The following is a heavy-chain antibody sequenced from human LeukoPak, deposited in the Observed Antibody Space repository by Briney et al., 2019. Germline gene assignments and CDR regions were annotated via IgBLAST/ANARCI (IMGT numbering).Heavy chain of an antibody. J-gene: IGHJ4*02. CDR3: AKEAGRPALGYFDY. V-gene: IGHV3-43D*03. CDR2: ISWDGGST. D-gene: IGHD3-10*01. CDR1: GFTFDDYA. Sequence: GGSLRLSCAASGFTFDDYAMHSVRQAPGKGLEWVSLISWDGGSTYYADSVKGRFTISRDNSKNSLYLQMNSLRAEDTALYYCAKEAGRPALGYFDYWGQGTLVTVSS.